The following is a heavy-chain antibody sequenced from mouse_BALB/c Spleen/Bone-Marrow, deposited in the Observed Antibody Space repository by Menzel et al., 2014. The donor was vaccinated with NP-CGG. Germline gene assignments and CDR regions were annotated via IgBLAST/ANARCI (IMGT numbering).Heavy chain of an antibody. CDR3: AREGGTNNTMDY. CDR2: IYPGNIST. V-gene: IGHV1S56*01. D-gene: IGHD3-3*01. CDR1: GYTFTNFC. J-gene: IGHJ4*01. Sequence: VKLVESGPELVKPGTSMNISCKASGYTFTNFCLHWVKQRPGQGLQWIGWIYPGNISTKYNEKFKGKATLTADKSSSTAYMQFNSLTSEDSAVYFCAREGGTNNTMDYWGQGTSVTVSS.